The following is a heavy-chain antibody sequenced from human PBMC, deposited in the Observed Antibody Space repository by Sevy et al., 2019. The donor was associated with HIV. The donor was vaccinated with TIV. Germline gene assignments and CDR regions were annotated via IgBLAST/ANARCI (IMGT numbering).Heavy chain of an antibody. D-gene: IGHD6-13*01. J-gene: IGHJ4*02. V-gene: IGHV3-30*18. CDR2: VSSDGTNT. CDR1: GFDFREYA. Sequence: GGSLRLSCGASGFDFREYAMHWVRQAPGKGLEWVAAVSSDGTNTYYVDSVKGRFTISRDSSQNTLFLHMNSLRVEDTAVYYCAKGGMQRWSYFDFWGQGTLVTVSS. CDR3: AKGGMQRWSYFDF.